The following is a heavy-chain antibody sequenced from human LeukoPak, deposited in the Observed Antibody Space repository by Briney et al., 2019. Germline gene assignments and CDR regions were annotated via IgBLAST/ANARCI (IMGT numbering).Heavy chain of an antibody. CDR1: GGTFSSYA. Sequence: SVKVSCKASGGTFSSYAISWVRQAPGQGLEWMGGIIPIFGTADYAQKFQGRVTITADESTSTAYMELSSLRSEDTAVYYCAREGNNHYYHSNPFDYWGQGTLVTVSS. D-gene: IGHD3-22*01. J-gene: IGHJ4*02. CDR3: AREGNNHYYHSNPFDY. V-gene: IGHV1-69*13. CDR2: IIPIFGTA.